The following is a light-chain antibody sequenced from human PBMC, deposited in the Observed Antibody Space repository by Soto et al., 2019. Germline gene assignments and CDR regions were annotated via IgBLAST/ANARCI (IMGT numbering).Light chain of an antibody. Sequence: EVVLTQSPGTLSLSPGERATLSCSASQSVSSSNLAWYQHKPGQAPKLIVYSASRRATGIPDRFSGSGSGTDFTLTISRLEPEDFALYYCQRYGGSPPVTFGGGTKVDIK. V-gene: IGKV3-20*01. CDR1: QSVSSSN. CDR3: QRYGGSPPVT. CDR2: SAS. J-gene: IGKJ4*01.